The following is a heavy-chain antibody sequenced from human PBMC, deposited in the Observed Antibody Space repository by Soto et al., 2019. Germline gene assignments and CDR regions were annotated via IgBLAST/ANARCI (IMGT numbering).Heavy chain of an antibody. CDR3: ARPPWNTVTPSSAFDI. CDR2: IWYDGSNK. J-gene: IGHJ3*02. D-gene: IGHD4-17*01. Sequence: PGGSLRLSCAASGFTFSSYGMHWVRQAPGKGLEWVAVIWYDGSNKYYADSVKGRFTISRDNSKNTLYLQMNSLRAEDTAVYYCARPPWNTVTPSSAFDIWGQGTMVTVSS. CDR1: GFTFSSYG. V-gene: IGHV3-33*01.